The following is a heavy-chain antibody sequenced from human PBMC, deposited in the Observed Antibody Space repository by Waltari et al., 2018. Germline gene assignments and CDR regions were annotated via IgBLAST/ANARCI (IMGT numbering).Heavy chain of an antibody. J-gene: IGHJ4*02. CDR3: ARAPPSSYFDY. CDR2: LNPKSGGT. CDR1: GYTFTDYY. V-gene: IGHV1-2*02. Sequence: QVQLVQSGAEVKKPGASVKVSCKTSGYTFTDYYIHWVRQAPGRWPEGMAWLNPKSGGTDYAQTFRGRVTLTRDTSIDTAYMDLRGLRSDDTAVFYWARAPPSSYFDYWGQGTLVTVSS.